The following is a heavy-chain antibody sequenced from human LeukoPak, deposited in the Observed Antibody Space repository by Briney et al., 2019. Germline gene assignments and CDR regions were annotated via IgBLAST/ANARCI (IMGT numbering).Heavy chain of an antibody. D-gene: IGHD5-24*01. Sequence: ASVKVSCKASGYTFTSYYMHWVRQAPGQGLEWMGIINPSGGSTSYAQKFQGRVTMTRDTSTSTVYMELSSLRSEDTAVYYCARDKMAGRDGYNFGIFDIRGQGTMVTVSS. J-gene: IGHJ3*02. CDR1: GYTFTSYY. V-gene: IGHV1-46*01. CDR3: ARDKMAGRDGYNFGIFDI. CDR2: INPSGGST.